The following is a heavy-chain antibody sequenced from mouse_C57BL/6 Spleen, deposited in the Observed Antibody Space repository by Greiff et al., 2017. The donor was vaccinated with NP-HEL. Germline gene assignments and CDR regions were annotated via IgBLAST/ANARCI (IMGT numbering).Heavy chain of an antibody. J-gene: IGHJ2*01. CDR2: IHPNSGST. D-gene: IGHD2-4*01. CDR1: GYTFTSYW. CDR3: ARVDDYLFDY. V-gene: IGHV1-64*01. Sequence: QVLLQQPGAELVKPGASVKLSCKASGYTFTSYWMHWVKQRPGQGLEWIGMIHPNSGSTNYNEKFKSKATLTVDKSSSTAYMQLSSLTSEDSAVYYCARVDDYLFDYWGQGTTLTVSS.